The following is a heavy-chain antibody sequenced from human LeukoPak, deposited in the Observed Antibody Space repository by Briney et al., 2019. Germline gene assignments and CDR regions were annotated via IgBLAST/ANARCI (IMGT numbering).Heavy chain of an antibody. CDR3: ARGNYDNSGYYQNYFDY. V-gene: IGHV4-59*01. Sequence: SETLSLTCTVSGGSISSYYWSWIRQPPGKGLEWIGYICYSGSTNYNPSLKSRVTISVDTSKNQFSLKLSSVAAADTAVYYCARGNYDNSGYYQNYFDYWGQGTLVTVSS. CDR2: ICYSGST. D-gene: IGHD3-22*01. J-gene: IGHJ4*02. CDR1: GGSISSYY.